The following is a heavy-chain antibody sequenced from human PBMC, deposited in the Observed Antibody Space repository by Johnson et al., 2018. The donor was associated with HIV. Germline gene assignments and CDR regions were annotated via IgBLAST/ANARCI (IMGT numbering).Heavy chain of an antibody. CDR3: ARRVGMFVVDRGAYDI. J-gene: IGHJ3*02. Sequence: QVQLVESGGGVVQPGGSLRLSCAASGFTFSSYGMHWVRQAPGKGLEWVAFIRYDGSNKYYADSVKGRFTISRDNSKNTLYLQMNSLRAEDTAVYYCARRVGMFVVDRGAYDIWGQGTMVTVSS. D-gene: IGHD2-15*01. V-gene: IGHV3-30*02. CDR2: IRYDGSNK. CDR1: GFTFSSYG.